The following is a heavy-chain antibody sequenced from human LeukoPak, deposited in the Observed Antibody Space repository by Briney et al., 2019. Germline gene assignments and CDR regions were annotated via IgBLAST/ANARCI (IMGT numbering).Heavy chain of an antibody. CDR2: IIPIFGTA. V-gene: IGHV1-69*13. J-gene: IGHJ4*02. Sequence: VASVKVSCEASGGTFSSYAISWVRQAPGQGLEWMGGIIPIFGTANYAQKFQGRVTITADESTSTAYMELSSLRSEDTAVYYCARALVARGYSYGFDFDYWGQGTLVTVSS. CDR1: GGTFSSYA. CDR3: ARALVARGYSYGFDFDY. D-gene: IGHD5-18*01.